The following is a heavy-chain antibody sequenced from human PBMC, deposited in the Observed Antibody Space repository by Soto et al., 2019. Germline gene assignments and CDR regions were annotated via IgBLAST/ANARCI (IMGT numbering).Heavy chain of an antibody. V-gene: IGHV3-23*01. CDR3: AKVGLAMADPYYFDY. J-gene: IGHJ4*02. CDR2: ISGRGGST. Sequence: EVQLLESGGGLLQPGGSLRLSCAASGFTFSSYALIWVRQSPGKGLEWVSAISGRGGSTFYADSVRGRFTISRDNSKNTLYLQMNSLRAVDTAVYYCAKVGLAMADPYYFDYWGQGTLVTVSS. CDR1: GFTFSSYA. D-gene: IGHD6-19*01.